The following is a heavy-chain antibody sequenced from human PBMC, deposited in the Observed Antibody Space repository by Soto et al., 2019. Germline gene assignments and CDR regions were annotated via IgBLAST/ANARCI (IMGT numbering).Heavy chain of an antibody. D-gene: IGHD5-18*01. CDR3: ASPGTAMVSFDY. J-gene: IGHJ4*02. CDR2: INHSGST. CDR1: GGSFSGYY. V-gene: IGHV4-34*01. Sequence: SETLSITCAVYGGSFSGYYWSWIRQPPGKGLEWIGEINHSGSTNYNPSLKSRVTISVDTSKNQFSLKLSSVTAADTAVYYCASPGTAMVSFDYWGQGTLVTVSS.